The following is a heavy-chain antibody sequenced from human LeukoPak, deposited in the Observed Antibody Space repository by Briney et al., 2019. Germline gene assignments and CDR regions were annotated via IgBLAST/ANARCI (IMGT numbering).Heavy chain of an antibody. CDR1: GGSFSSGSYY. V-gene: IGHV4-61*01. Sequence: PSETLSLTCTVSGGSFSSGSYYWSWIRQPPGKGLEWIGYIYYSGSTNYNPSLKSRVTISVDTSKNQFSLKLSSVTAADTAVYYCARDSQLWSFDYWGQGTLVTVSS. CDR2: IYYSGST. J-gene: IGHJ4*02. CDR3: ARDSQLWSFDY. D-gene: IGHD5-18*01.